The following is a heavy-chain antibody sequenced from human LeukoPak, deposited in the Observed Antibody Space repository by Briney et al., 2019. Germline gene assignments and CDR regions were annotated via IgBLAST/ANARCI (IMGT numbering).Heavy chain of an antibody. CDR1: RFTFSSPT. D-gene: IGHD3-10*01. J-gene: IGHJ4*02. CDR3: AVARGLTDPLDF. CDR2: IVVGSGYT. V-gene: IGHV1-58*01. Sequence: ASVKVSCKASRFTFSSPTVQWVRQARGQRLEWIGRIVVGSGYTNYAQKFQERVTFTGDMSTGTVYMELSSLRSEDTAVYYCAVARGLTDPLDFWGQGTLVTVSS.